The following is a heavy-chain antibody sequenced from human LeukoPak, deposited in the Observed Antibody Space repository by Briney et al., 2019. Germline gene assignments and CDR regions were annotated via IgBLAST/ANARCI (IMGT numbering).Heavy chain of an antibody. CDR2: IKQDGSEK. V-gene: IGHV3-7*01. CDR3: ARDSRGAFDY. CDR1: GFTFSSYW. Sequence: GGSLRVSCAASGFTFSSYWMSWVCQARGKGLEWVANIKQDGSEKYYVDSVKGRFTISRDNAKNSLYLQMNSLRAEDTAVYYCARDSRGAFDYWGQGTLVTVSS. D-gene: IGHD3-10*01. J-gene: IGHJ4*02.